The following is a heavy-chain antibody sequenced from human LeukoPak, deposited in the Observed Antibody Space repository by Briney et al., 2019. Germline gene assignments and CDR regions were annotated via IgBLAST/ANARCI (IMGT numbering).Heavy chain of an antibody. D-gene: IGHD2-15*01. J-gene: IGHJ5*02. CDR1: GGSISSYY. Sequence: PSETLSLTCTVSGGSISSYYWSWIRQPPGKGLEWIGYIYYSGSTNYNPSLKSRVTISVDTSKNQFSLKLSSVTAADTAVYYCARGGIVASANNWFDPWGQGTLVTVSS. CDR3: ARGGIVASANNWFDP. V-gene: IGHV4-59*01. CDR2: IYYSGST.